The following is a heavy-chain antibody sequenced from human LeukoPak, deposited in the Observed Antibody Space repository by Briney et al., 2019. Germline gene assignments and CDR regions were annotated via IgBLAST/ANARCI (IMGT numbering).Heavy chain of an antibody. D-gene: IGHD2-21*01. CDR1: GFTLSTYA. J-gene: IGHJ4*02. V-gene: IGHV3-23*01. Sequence: GGSLRLSCAASGFTLSTYAMSWVRQAPGKGLEWVAATSSSDAGTYHADSVRGRFTISRDNSKNTLYLQMNSLRAEDAAVYFCAKAPVTSRRGAYCYPFDSWGQGTLVTVSS. CDR2: TSSSDAGT. CDR3: AKAPVTSRRGAYCYPFDS.